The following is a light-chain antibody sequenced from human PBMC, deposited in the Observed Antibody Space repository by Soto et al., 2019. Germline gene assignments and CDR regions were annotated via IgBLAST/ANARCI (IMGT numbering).Light chain of an antibody. J-gene: IGLJ2*01. V-gene: IGLV2-14*01. CDR1: SSDIGTYKY. CDR2: EVS. CDR3: SSYTTIKTVV. Sequence: QSPLTQPASVSGSPGQSITISCTGTSSDIGTYKYVSLFQHHPGKAPKLIIFEVSNRPSGVSDRFSGFKSANTAYLTISGVQPEDEADYHCSSYTTIKTVVFGGGTKVTVL.